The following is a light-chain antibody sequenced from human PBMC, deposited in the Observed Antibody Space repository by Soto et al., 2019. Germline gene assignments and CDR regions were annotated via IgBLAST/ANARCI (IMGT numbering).Light chain of an antibody. CDR3: QQRSDWIT. Sequence: PGERATLSCRASQSVSSYLAWYQQKPGQSPRLLIYRASNRATGIPARFSGSGSGTDFTLTISSLEPEDFAVYYCQQRSDWITFGQGTRREIK. CDR1: QSVSSY. J-gene: IGKJ5*01. CDR2: RAS. V-gene: IGKV3-11*01.